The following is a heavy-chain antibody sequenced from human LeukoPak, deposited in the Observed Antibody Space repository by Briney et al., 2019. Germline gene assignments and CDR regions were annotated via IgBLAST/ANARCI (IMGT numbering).Heavy chain of an antibody. CDR1: GYTFTGYY. D-gene: IGHD5-12*01. V-gene: IGHV1-2*02. Sequence: GASVKVSCKASGYTFTGYYMHWVRQAPGQGLEWMGWINPNSGGTNYAQKFQGRVTMTRDTSISTAYMELSRLRSDDTAVYYCARSRNGDGGYSGYDAFNFDYWGQGTLVTVSS. CDR2: INPNSGGT. CDR3: ARSRNGDGGYSGYDAFNFDY. J-gene: IGHJ4*02.